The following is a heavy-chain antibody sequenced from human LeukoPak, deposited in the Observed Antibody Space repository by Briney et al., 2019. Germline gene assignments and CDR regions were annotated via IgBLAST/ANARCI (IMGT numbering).Heavy chain of an antibody. Sequence: KPSETLSLTCTVSGGSISSSSYYWGWIRQPPGKGLEWIGYIYDSGSTNYNPSLKSRVTISVDTSKNRFSLKLSSVTAADTAVYYCAREAYCGGDCYSGFDYWGQGTLVTVSS. CDR1: GGSISSSSYY. CDR3: AREAYCGGDCYSGFDY. D-gene: IGHD2-21*02. J-gene: IGHJ4*02. V-gene: IGHV4-61*05. CDR2: IYDSGST.